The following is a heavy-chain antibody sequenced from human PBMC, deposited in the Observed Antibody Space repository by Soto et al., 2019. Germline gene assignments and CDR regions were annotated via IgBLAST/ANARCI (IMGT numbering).Heavy chain of an antibody. Sequence: TCTVSGGSISSGGYYCNWVRKSAGKGLEWIGRIYPTGSTTYNPSLKSRLTMSVDTSKNQFSLRLTSMTAADTAVYYCATGRSEVVPGAMDTWGQGTLVTVSS. CDR2: IYPTGST. D-gene: IGHD2-2*01. CDR1: GGSISSGGYY. J-gene: IGHJ5*02. CDR3: ATGRSEVVPGAMDT. V-gene: IGHV4-61*02.